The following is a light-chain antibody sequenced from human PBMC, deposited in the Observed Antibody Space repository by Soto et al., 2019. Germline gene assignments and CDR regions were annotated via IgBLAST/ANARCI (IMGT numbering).Light chain of an antibody. V-gene: IGKV3-15*01. Sequence: DMVMTQSPATLSGSPGERATLSCRASQSVSSSLAWYQQKPGRSPRLLIYGASTRAIGIPARFSGSGSGTEFTLTISSLQSEDFAVYYCIQYNNWWTFGQGTKVDIK. CDR3: IQYNNWWT. J-gene: IGKJ1*01. CDR1: QSVSSS. CDR2: GAS.